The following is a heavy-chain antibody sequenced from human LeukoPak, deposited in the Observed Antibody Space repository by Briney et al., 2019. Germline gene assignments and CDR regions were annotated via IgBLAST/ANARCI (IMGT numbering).Heavy chain of an antibody. J-gene: IGHJ4*02. D-gene: IGHD6-13*01. CDR2: ISSSSSYI. V-gene: IGHV3-21*04. CDR1: GFTFDDYG. CDR3: ARMAAGTYYFDY. Sequence: GGSPRLSCAASGFTFDDYGMSWVRQAPGKGLEWVSSISSSSSYIYYADSVKGRFTISRDNAKNSLYLQMNSLRAEDTAVYYCARMAAGTYYFDYWGQGTLVTVSS.